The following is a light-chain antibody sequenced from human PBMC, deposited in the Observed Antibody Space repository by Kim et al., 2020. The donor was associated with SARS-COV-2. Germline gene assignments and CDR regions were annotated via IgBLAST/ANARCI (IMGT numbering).Light chain of an antibody. CDR3: QSYNDWPPIT. CDR2: GAS. J-gene: IGKJ5*01. Sequence: PGEGATLSCRASQSLSNNLAWYQQKPGQAPRLLIFGASTRATGIPDRFSGSGSGTDFTLSISSLQSEDFAIYYCQSYNDWPPITFGQGTRLEIK. V-gene: IGKV3D-15*01. CDR1: QSLSNN.